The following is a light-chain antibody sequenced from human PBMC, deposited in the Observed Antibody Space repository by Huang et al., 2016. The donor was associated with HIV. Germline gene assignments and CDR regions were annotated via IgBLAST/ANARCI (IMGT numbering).Light chain of an antibody. CDR1: QSINNF. Sequence: EIVLTQSPATLSLSPGERVTLSCRASQSINNFLAWYQQKPGQVPRLLIYDASNRAPGIPARFSGGGSGTDFTLTISSLEREDFAVYYCHQRSAWPHTFGQGTKLEIK. J-gene: IGKJ2*01. CDR2: DAS. CDR3: HQRSAWPHT. V-gene: IGKV3-11*01.